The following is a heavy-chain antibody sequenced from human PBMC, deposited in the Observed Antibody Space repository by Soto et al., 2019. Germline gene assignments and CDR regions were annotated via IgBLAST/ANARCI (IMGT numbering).Heavy chain of an antibody. D-gene: IGHD6-13*01. J-gene: IGHJ5*02. V-gene: IGHV1-69*01. CDR3: ARARGNQQQLAYNWFDP. Sequence: QVQLVQSGAEVKKPGSSVKVSCKASGGTFSSYAISWVRQAPGQWLERMGGIIPIFGTANYGQKFQGRFTITADESTSTAYMELSSLRSEDTAVYYCARARGNQQQLAYNWFDPWGQGTLVTVSS. CDR2: IIPIFGTA. CDR1: GGTFSSYA.